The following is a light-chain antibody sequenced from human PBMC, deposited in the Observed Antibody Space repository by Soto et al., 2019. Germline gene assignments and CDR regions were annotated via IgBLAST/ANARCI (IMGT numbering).Light chain of an antibody. V-gene: IGKV3-15*01. J-gene: IGKJ1*01. CDR3: QQYHSWPPRT. Sequence: EIVMTQSPATLSGSPGERVTLSCRASQSVRTRLAWYQHKPGQSPRLLISGSTTGATGIPPRFSASGSGTDFTLTVNSLQSEDFAVYYCQQYHSWPPRTFGQGTKVDIK. CDR2: GST. CDR1: QSVRTR.